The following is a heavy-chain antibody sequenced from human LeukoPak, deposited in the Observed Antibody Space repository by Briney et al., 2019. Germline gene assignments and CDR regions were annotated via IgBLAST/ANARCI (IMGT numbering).Heavy chain of an antibody. Sequence: PSETLSLTCTVSGGSISSGDYYWSWIRQPPGKGLEWIGYIYYSGSTYYNPSLKSRVTISVDSSKNQFSLKLTSVTAADTAVYYCATLGEYYDRSGYYYNWGQGTLVTVSS. CDR2: IYYSGST. CDR1: GGSISSGDYY. V-gene: IGHV4-30-4*01. D-gene: IGHD3-22*01. J-gene: IGHJ4*02. CDR3: ATLGEYYDRSGYYYN.